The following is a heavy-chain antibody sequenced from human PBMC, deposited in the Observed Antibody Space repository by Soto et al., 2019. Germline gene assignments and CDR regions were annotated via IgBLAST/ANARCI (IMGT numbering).Heavy chain of an antibody. J-gene: IGHJ4*02. CDR2: IWYDGSNK. D-gene: IGHD4-17*01. Sequence: PGGSLRLSCAASGFTFSSYGMHWVRQAPGKGLEWVAVIWYDGSNKYYADSVKGRFTISRDNSKNTLYLQMNSLRAEDTAVYYCARERVTTNYFDYWGQGTLVTVSS. V-gene: IGHV3-33*01. CDR1: GFTFSSYG. CDR3: ARERVTTNYFDY.